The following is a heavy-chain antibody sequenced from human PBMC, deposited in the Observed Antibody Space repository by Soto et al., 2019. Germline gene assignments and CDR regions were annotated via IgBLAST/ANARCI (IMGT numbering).Heavy chain of an antibody. V-gene: IGHV3-30*18. CDR2: ISHDGSKR. J-gene: IGHJ4*01. CDR1: GFTFSDFG. CDR3: AKTATYVDGYDNTGYSSEDY. D-gene: IGHD3-22*01. Sequence: GGSLRLSCEGSGFTFSDFGLDWVRQAPGKGLEWVAIISHDGSKRFYADSVKGRFTISRDNSKNTLYLQMSSLGPEDTALYYCAKTATYVDGYDNTGYSSEDYWGHGTLVTVSS.